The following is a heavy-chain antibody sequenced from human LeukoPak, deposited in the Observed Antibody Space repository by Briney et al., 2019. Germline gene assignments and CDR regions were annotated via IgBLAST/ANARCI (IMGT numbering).Heavy chain of an antibody. J-gene: IGHJ6*03. D-gene: IGHD2-21*01. CDR3: ARCPYSYYYYMDV. V-gene: IGHV3-7*03. Sequence: GGSLRLSCAASGFTFSNYFMSWIRQAPGKGLEWVANIKQDGSEIYYVDSVKGRFTISRDNAKNSVSLQMNSLRADDTAVYYCARCPYSYYYYMDVWGKGTTVTISS. CDR1: GFTFSNYF. CDR2: IKQDGSEI.